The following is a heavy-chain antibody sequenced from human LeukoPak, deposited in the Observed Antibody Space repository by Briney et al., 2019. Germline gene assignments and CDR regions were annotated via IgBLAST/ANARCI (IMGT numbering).Heavy chain of an antibody. Sequence: GESLKISCKGSGYSFTSYWIGWVRQMPGKGLEWMGIIYPSDSDTRYSPSFQGQVTISADKSISTAYLQWSSLKASDTAMYYCARPLVVVAATSAFDIWGQGTMVTVSS. J-gene: IGHJ3*02. CDR2: IYPSDSDT. D-gene: IGHD2-15*01. CDR1: GYSFTSYW. V-gene: IGHV5-51*01. CDR3: ARPLVVVAATSAFDI.